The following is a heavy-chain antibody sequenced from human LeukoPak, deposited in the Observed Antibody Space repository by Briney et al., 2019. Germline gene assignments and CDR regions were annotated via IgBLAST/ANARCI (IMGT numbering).Heavy chain of an antibody. CDR2: IYISGST. V-gene: IGHV4-61*02. CDR1: GGSISSGSYY. CDR3: ARDMITEAFDI. J-gene: IGHJ3*02. D-gene: IGHD3-22*01. Sequence: SETLSLTCTVSGGSISSGSYYWSWIRQPAGKGLEWIGRIYISGSTNYNPSLKSRVTISVDTSKNQFSLKLSSVTAADTAVYYCARDMITEAFDIWGQGTMVTVSS.